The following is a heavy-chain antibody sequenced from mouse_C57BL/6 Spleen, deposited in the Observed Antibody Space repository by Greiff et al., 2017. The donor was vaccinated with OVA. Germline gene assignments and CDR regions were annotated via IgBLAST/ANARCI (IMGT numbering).Heavy chain of an antibody. V-gene: IGHV5-4*01. CDR2: ISDGGSYT. Sequence: EVMLVESGGDLVKPGGSLKLSCAASGFTFSSYAMSWVRQTPEKRLEWVATISDGGSYTYYPDNVKGRFTIARDNATNNLYLQMSHLKSEDTAMYYCARENYYGSRTFAYWGQGTLVTVSA. D-gene: IGHD1-1*01. CDR3: ARENYYGSRTFAY. CDR1: GFTFSSYA. J-gene: IGHJ3*01.